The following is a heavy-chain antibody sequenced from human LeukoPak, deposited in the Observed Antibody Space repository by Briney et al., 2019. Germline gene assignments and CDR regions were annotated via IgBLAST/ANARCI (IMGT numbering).Heavy chain of an antibody. CDR2: IKEDGSIQ. D-gene: IGHD6-19*01. J-gene: IGHJ4*02. Sequence: GGSLRLSCVASGFTLSSYWMTWVRQAPGKGLEWLANIKEDGSIQYYLDSVRGRFTISRDNAKTSVYLQLNSLRADDTAVYSCAREVWTGVAVSDYWGQGTLVTVSS. CDR3: AREVWTGVAVSDY. V-gene: IGHV3-7*01. CDR1: GFTLSSYW.